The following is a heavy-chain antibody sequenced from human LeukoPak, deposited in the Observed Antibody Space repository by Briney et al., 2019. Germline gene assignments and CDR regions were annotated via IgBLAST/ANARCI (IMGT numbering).Heavy chain of an antibody. V-gene: IGHV3-21*01. D-gene: IGHD1-26*01. CDR2: ITSSGTYI. CDR1: GFTFNVFH. J-gene: IGHJ4*01. Sequence: PGGSLRLSCAASGFTFNVFHMNWVRQAPGKGLESISSITSSGTYITYADSIQGRFTISRDNAKNSLYLQMNSLRVDDTALYYCARASGGWDLDYWGHGTLVTVSS. CDR3: ARASGGWDLDY.